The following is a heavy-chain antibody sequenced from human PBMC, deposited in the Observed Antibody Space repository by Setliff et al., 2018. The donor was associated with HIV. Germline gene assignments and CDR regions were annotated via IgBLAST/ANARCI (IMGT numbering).Heavy chain of an antibody. CDR3: ARDQYTYGYLDAFDI. J-gene: IGHJ3*02. V-gene: IGHV4-59*01. D-gene: IGHD5-18*01. Sequence: PSETLSLTCTVSGGSISSYYWSWIRQPPGKGLEWIGDIYYSGSTNYNPSLKSRVTISVDTSKNQFSLKLSSVTAADTAVYFCARDQYTYGYLDAFDIWGQGTMVTVSS. CDR1: GGSISSYY. CDR2: IYYSGST.